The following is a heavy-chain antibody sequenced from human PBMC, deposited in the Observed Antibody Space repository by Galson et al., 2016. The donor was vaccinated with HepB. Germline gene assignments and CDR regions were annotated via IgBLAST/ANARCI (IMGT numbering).Heavy chain of an antibody. Sequence: PALVKPTQTLTLTCTFSGFSLSTSGVGVGWIRQPPGEALEWLALIYWNDDKRYSPSLKSSFSSTKDTSKNQVVLTMTNMDPVDTATYYCSRRTLHAGHWTFDYWGQGTLVTVSS. CDR3: SRRTLHAGHWTFDY. V-gene: IGHV2-5*01. J-gene: IGHJ4*02. CDR2: IYWNDDK. CDR1: GFSLSTSGVG. D-gene: IGHD1-1*01.